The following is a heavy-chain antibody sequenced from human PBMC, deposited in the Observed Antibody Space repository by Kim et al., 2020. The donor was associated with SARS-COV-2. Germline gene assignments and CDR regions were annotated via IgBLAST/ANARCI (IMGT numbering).Heavy chain of an antibody. CDR3: ARGGGLYYYYYYMDV. V-gene: IGHV3-72*01. Sequence: ASCKGVFTISEDDSSNSLYLQMNSLKTEDTAVYYCARGGGLYYYYYYMDVWGKGTTVTVSS. J-gene: IGHJ6*03. D-gene: IGHD3-16*01.